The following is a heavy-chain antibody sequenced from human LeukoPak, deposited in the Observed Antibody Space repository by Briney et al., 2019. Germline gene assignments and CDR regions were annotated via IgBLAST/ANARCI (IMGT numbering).Heavy chain of an antibody. D-gene: IGHD5-18*01. J-gene: IGHJ4*02. CDR3: ARGLSFRYSYGDIEYDY. CDR2: MNPNSGNT. CDR1: GGTFSSYA. Sequence: ASVKVSCMASGGTFSSYAISWVRQATGQGLEWMGWMNPNSGNTGYAQKFQGRVTMTRNTSISTAYMELSSLRSEDTAVYYCARGLSFRYSYGDIEYDYWGQGTLVTVSS. V-gene: IGHV1-8*02.